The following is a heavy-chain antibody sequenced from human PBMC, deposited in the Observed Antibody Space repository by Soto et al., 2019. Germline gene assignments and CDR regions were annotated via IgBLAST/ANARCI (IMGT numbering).Heavy chain of an antibody. Sequence: ASVKVSCKASGYTFVNFDISWVRQAAGQGLEWLGWMNPDSGQTGYASKFQGRVAMTRDASTGTSHLELSSLTSGDTAVYYCARMSSAGTLNWFDPWGQGTLVTVSS. D-gene: IGHD6-13*01. CDR2: MNPDSGQT. CDR3: ARMSSAGTLNWFDP. CDR1: GYTFVNFD. J-gene: IGHJ5*02. V-gene: IGHV1-8*01.